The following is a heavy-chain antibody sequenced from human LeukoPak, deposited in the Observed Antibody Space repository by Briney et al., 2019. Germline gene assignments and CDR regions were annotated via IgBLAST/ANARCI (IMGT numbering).Heavy chain of an antibody. CDR2: MNPNSGNT. CDR1: GYTLTTYD. D-gene: IGHD3-10*01. V-gene: IGHV1-8*01. J-gene: IGHJ4*02. Sequence: GASVKVSCKASGYTLTTYDINWVRLATGQGLEWMGWMNPNSGNTGYAQKFQGRVTMTRNTSMSTAYMELSSLRSEDTAVYYCARANYYGSGKKDLDYWGQGTLVTVSS. CDR3: ARANYYGSGKKDLDY.